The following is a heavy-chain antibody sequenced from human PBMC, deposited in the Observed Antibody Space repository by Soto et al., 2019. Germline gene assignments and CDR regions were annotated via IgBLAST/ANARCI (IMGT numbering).Heavy chain of an antibody. Sequence: SLRLSCTTSGFTFGDYAINWFRQAPGKGVEWVGFIRSKGYGGTTQYAASVKGRFTISRDDSESIAYLQMDSLKTEDTALYYCARVGSASLMVVVIADQWGEGDQVTVSS. V-gene: IGHV3-49*03. CDR3: ARVGSASLMVVVIADQ. CDR1: GFTFGDYA. J-gene: IGHJ4*02. CDR2: IRSKGYGGTT. D-gene: IGHD3-22*01.